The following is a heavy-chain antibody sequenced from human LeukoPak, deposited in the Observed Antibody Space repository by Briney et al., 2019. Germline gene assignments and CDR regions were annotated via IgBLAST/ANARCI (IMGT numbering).Heavy chain of an antibody. Sequence: PGGSLRLSCAASGFTFSSYWMHWVRQAPGKGLVWVSRINSDGSSTSYADSVKGRFTISRDNAKNTLDLQLNSLRAEDTAVYYCARGMPLTVAGPPMDVWGKGTTVTISS. CDR2: INSDGSST. CDR3: ARGMPLTVAGPPMDV. D-gene: IGHD6-19*01. CDR1: GFTFSSYW. V-gene: IGHV3-74*01. J-gene: IGHJ6*04.